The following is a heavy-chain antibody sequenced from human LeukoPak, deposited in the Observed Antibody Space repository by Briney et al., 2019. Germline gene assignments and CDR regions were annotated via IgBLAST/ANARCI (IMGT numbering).Heavy chain of an antibody. D-gene: IGHD1-26*01. CDR2: ISGYNGNT. CDR3: VRNRGHRLVGPTNYFDY. CDR1: AYKFTNYF. V-gene: IGHV1-18*01. Sequence: ASVKVSCKSSAYKFTNYFITWVRQAPGQGLEWMGWISGYNGNTNYAQKFQGRVTMTTDTSTSTAYTDLRSLRSDDTAVYYCVRNRGHRLVGPTNYFDYWGQGTLVTVSS. J-gene: IGHJ4*02.